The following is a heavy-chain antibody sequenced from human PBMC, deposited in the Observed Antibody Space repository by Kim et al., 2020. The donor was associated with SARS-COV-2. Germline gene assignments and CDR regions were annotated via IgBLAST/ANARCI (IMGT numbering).Heavy chain of an antibody. J-gene: IGHJ4*02. V-gene: IGHV4-34*01. D-gene: IGHD3-3*01. Sequence: SRVTISVDTSKNQFSLKLSSVTAADTAVYYCARGTDFWSGYYRSGAKLDYWGQGTLVTVSS. CDR3: ARGTDFWSGYYRSGAKLDY.